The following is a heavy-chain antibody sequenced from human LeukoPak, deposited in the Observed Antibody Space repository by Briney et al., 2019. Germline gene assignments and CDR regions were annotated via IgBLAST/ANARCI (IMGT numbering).Heavy chain of an antibody. Sequence: ASVKVSCKASGYTFTGYYMHWVRQAPGQGLEWMGWINPNSGGTNYAQKFQGRVTMTRDTSISTAYMELSRLRSDDTAVYYCARVSIAAAGMRDAQPETFDYWGQGTLVTVSS. J-gene: IGHJ4*02. CDR3: ARVSIAAAGMRDAQPETFDY. V-gene: IGHV1-2*02. CDR1: GYTFTGYY. D-gene: IGHD6-13*01. CDR2: INPNSGGT.